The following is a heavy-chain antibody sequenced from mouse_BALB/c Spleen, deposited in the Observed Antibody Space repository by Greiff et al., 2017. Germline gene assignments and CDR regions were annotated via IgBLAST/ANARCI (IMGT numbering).Heavy chain of an antibody. CDR1: GYTFTSYW. V-gene: IGHV1-69*02. CDR2: IYPSDSYT. CDR3: TRQAYYGNYYFDY. J-gene: IGHJ2*01. D-gene: IGHD2-10*01. Sequence: QVQLQQPGAELVRPGASVKLSCKASGYTFTSYWINWVKQRPGQALEWIGNIYPSDSYTNYNQKFKDKATLTVDKSSSTAYMQLSSPTSEDSAVYYCTRQAYYGNYYFDYWGQGTTLTVSS.